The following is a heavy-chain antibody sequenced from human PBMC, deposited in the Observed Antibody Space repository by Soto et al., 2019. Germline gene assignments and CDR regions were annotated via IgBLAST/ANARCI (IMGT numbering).Heavy chain of an antibody. V-gene: IGHV3-23*04. CDR3: AKGLGNAKEV. D-gene: IGHD2-8*01. CDR1: GLTFDDYA. CDR2: LTASGLNT. J-gene: IGHJ6*02. Sequence: EVQLVESGGGLVQPGRSLRLSCAASGLTFDDYAMHWVRQPPGKGLEWVSGLTASGLNTYYTDSVKGRFTISRDNSRNTVYLQMSGLRVEDTAVFHCAKGLGNAKEVWGQGTTVTVSS.